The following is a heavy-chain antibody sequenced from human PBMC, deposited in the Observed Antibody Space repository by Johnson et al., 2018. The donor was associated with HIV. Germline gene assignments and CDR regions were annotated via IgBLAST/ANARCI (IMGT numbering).Heavy chain of an antibody. V-gene: IGHV3-30*04. Sequence: VQLVESGGGVVQPGRSLRLSCAASGFTFSSYAMHWVRQAPGKGLEWVAVILYDGSDKYYADSVQGRFTISRDNSKNTLYLQMNTLGAEDTAVYYCARGQVQWPASVNDAFDIWGQGTMVTVSS. CDR1: GFTFSSYA. J-gene: IGHJ3*02. CDR3: ARGQVQWPASVNDAFDI. CDR2: ILYDGSDK. D-gene: IGHD6-19*01.